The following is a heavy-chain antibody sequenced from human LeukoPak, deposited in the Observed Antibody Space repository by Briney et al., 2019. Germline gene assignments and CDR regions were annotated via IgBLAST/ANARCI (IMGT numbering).Heavy chain of an antibody. CDR3: ARGSVPIYSSGWPYFDY. CDR1: GGSISSSSYY. V-gene: IGHV4-39*01. D-gene: IGHD6-19*01. J-gene: IGHJ4*02. Sequence: PSETLSLTCTVSGGSISSSSYYWGWIRQPPGKGLEWIGSIYYSGSTYYNPSLKSRVTISVDTSKNQFSLKLSSVTAADTAVYYCARGSVPIYSSGWPYFDYWGQGTLVTVSS. CDR2: IYYSGST.